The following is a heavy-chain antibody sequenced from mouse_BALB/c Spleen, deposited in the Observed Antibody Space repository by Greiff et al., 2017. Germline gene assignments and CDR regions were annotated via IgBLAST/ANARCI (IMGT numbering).Heavy chain of an antibody. J-gene: IGHJ4*01. CDR3: GGTRIRLYAMDY. CDR1: GFSLTSYC. CDR2: IWSGGST. D-gene: IGHD2-4*01. V-gene: IGHV2-2*02. Sequence: VQLQQSGPGLVQPSQSLSITCTVSGFSLTSYCVHWVRQSPGKGLEWMGVIWSGGSTDYNAAFISRLSIRKDDSTSQVFFKMHSLQANDTAIYYCGGTRIRLYAMDYWGQGTSVTVSS.